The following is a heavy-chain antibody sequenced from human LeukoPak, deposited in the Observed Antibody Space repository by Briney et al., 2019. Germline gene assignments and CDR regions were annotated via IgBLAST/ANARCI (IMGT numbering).Heavy chain of an antibody. CDR2: INPSGGST. CDR1: GYTFTSYY. Sequence: ASVKVSCKASGYTFTSYYMHWVRQAPGQGLEWMGIINPSGGSTSYAQKFQGRVTMTRDTSTSTVYMELSSLRSDDTAVYDCAREYSSGWPGYYMDVWGKGTTVTVSS. CDR3: AREYSSGWPGYYMDV. J-gene: IGHJ6*03. D-gene: IGHD6-19*01. V-gene: IGHV1-46*01.